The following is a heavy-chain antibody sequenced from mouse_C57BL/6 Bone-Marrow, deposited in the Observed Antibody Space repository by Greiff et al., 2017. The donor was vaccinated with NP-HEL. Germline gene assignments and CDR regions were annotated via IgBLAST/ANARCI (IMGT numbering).Heavy chain of an antibody. D-gene: IGHD1-1*01. CDR3: ARWSRGYFDY. Sequence: LQQSGPELVKPGASVKISCKASGYSFTGYYMNWVKQSPEKSLEWIGEINPSTCGTTYNQKFKAKATLTVDKSSSTAYMQLKSLTSEDSAVDYCARWSRGYFDYWGQGTTLTVSS. V-gene: IGHV1-42*01. CDR2: INPSTCGT. CDR1: GYSFTGYY. J-gene: IGHJ2*01.